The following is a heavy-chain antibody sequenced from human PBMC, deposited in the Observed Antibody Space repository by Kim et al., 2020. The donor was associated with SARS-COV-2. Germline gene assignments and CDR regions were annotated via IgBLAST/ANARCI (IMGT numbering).Heavy chain of an antibody. V-gene: IGHV3-11*03. Sequence: NYAVSGKGRFTISEDNAKNSVSLQMNSLRPDDPAIYYCARTRSMFRGEADYWGQGALVTVSS. D-gene: IGHD3-10*01. CDR3: ARTRSMFRGEADY. J-gene: IGHJ4*02.